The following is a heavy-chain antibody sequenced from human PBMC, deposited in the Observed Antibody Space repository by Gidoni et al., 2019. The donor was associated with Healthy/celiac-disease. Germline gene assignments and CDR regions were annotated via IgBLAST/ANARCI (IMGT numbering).Heavy chain of an antibody. V-gene: IGHV3-30*04. Sequence: QVQLVESGGGVVQPGRSLRLSCAASGFTLSSYAMHWVRQAPGKGLEWVAVISYDGSNKYYADSVKGRFTISRDNSKNTLYLQMNSLRAEDTAVYYCARDQMYSTRAFDIWGQGTMVTVSS. CDR3: ARDQMYSTRAFDI. J-gene: IGHJ3*02. CDR1: GFTLSSYA. D-gene: IGHD4-4*01. CDR2: ISYDGSNK.